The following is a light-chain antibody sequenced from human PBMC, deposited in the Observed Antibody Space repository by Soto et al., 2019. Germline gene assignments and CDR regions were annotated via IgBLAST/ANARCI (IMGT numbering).Light chain of an antibody. CDR3: QQYNSYPLT. CDR2: KAS. J-gene: IGKJ1*01. CDR1: QSISSW. Sequence: DIQMTQSPSTLSASVGDRVTITCRASQSISSWLAWYQQKPGKAPKVLIYKASTLQIGVPSRFSGSGSGTEFTLTISSLQPDDFATFYCQQYNSYPLTFGQGTKVDIK. V-gene: IGKV1-5*03.